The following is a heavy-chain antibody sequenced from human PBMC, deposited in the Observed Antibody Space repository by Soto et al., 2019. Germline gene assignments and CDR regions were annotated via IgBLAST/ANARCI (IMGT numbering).Heavy chain of an antibody. Sequence: PGGSLRLSCAASGFTFSGSAMHWVRQASGKGLEWVGRIRSKANSYATAYAASVKGRFTISRDDSKNTAYLQVNSLKTEDTAVYYCTRLLSIAAAGDDYWGQGTLVTVSS. CDR3: TRLLSIAAAGDDY. J-gene: IGHJ4*02. CDR1: GFTFSGSA. V-gene: IGHV3-73*01. D-gene: IGHD6-13*01. CDR2: IRSKANSYAT.